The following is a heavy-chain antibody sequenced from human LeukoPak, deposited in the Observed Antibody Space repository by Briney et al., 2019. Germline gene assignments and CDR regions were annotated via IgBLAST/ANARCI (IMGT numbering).Heavy chain of an antibody. CDR1: GGSISSYY. Sequence: PSETLSLTCTVSGGSISSYYWSWIRQPPGKGLEWIGYIYYSGSTNYNPSLKSRVTISVDTSKNQFSLKLSSVTAADTAVYYCARHLGSSSPRHFDYWGQGTRVTVSS. CDR3: ARHLGSSSPRHFDY. J-gene: IGHJ4*02. V-gene: IGHV4-59*08. CDR2: IYYSGST. D-gene: IGHD6-13*01.